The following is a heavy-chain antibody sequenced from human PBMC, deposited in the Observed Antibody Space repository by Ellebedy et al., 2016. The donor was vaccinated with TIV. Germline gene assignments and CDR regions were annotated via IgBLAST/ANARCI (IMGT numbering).Heavy chain of an antibody. D-gene: IGHD6-6*01. J-gene: IGHJ3*02. V-gene: IGHV4-34*01. CDR1: GGSFSGYY. Sequence: SETLSLTXAVYGGSFSGYYWSWIRQPPGKGLEWIGEINHSGSTNYNPSLKSRVTISVDTSKNQFSLKLSSVTAADTAVYYCARDSEPIAARPLALAAFDIWGQGTMVTVSS. CDR3: ARDSEPIAARPLALAAFDI. CDR2: INHSGST.